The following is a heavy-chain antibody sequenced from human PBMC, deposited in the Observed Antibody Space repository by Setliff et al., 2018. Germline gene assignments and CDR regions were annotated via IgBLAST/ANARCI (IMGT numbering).Heavy chain of an antibody. D-gene: IGHD1-26*01. CDR1: GFTFSSYW. V-gene: IGHV3-7*01. J-gene: IGHJ3*02. CDR3: ARGPIPPDSGSFYWYAFDI. Sequence: GGSLRLSCAASGFTFSSYWMSWVRQAPGKGLEWVANIKQDGSEKYYVDSVKGRFTISRDNAKNSLYLQMNSLRAEDTAVYYCARGPIPPDSGSFYWYAFDIWGQGTMVTVSS. CDR2: IKQDGSEK.